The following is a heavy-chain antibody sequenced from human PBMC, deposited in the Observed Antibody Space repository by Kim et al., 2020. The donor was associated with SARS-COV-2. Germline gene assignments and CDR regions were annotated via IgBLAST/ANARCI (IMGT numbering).Heavy chain of an antibody. D-gene: IGHD1-7*01. J-gene: IGHJ4*02. CDR2: ISWNSGSI. CDR3: AKDRIYGVELRAFDY. Sequence: GGSLRLSCAASGFTFGDYAMHWVRQAPGKGLEWVSGISWNSGSIGYADSVKGRFTISRDNAKNSLYLQMNSLRAEDTALYYCAKDRIYGVELRAFDYWGQGTLVTVSS. CDR1: GFTFGDYA. V-gene: IGHV3-9*01.